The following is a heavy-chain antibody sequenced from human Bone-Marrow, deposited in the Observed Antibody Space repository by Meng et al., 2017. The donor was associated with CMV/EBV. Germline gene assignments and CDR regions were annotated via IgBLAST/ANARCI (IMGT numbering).Heavy chain of an antibody. CDR3: ARQSMIRVLTDAFDI. CDR2: ISSSGSTI. CDR1: GFTFSSYE. J-gene: IGHJ3*02. V-gene: IGHV3-48*03. Sequence: GESLKISCAASGFTFSSYEMNWVRQAPGKGLEWVSYISSSGSTIYCADSVKGRFTISRDNAKNSLYLQMNSLRAEDTAVYYCARQSMIRVLTDAFDIWGQGTMVTVSS. D-gene: IGHD3-22*01.